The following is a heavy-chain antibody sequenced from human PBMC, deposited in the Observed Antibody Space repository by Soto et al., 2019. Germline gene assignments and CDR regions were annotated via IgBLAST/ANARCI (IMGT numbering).Heavy chain of an antibody. Sequence: ASVKVSCKASGYTFTSYDINWVRQATGQGLEWMGWMNANSGNTGYAQKFQGRVTMTTDTSTSTAYMELRSLRSDDTAVYYCARDIAVAEKRYNWFDPWGQGTLVTVSS. CDR3: ARDIAVAEKRYNWFDP. D-gene: IGHD6-19*01. J-gene: IGHJ5*02. CDR1: GYTFTSYD. V-gene: IGHV1-8*01. CDR2: MNANSGNT.